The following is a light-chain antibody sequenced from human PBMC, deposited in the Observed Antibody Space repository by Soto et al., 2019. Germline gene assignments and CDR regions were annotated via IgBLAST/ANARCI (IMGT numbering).Light chain of an antibody. J-gene: IGLJ3*02. CDR1: SSDVGGYKY. CDR2: EVI. Sequence: QSALTQPASVSGSPGQSITISCTGTSSDVGGYKYVSWYQQHPGKAPKLMIYEVINRPSGVSDRFSGSKSGNTASLPISGLQTEDEADYYCSSYTSSNTWVFGGGTKLTVL. V-gene: IGLV2-14*01. CDR3: SSYTSSNTWV.